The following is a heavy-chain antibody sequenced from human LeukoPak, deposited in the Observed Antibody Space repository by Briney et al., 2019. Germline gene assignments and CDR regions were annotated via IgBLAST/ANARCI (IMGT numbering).Heavy chain of an antibody. CDR1: GFTFDDYA. J-gene: IGHJ4*02. Sequence: PGGSLRLSCAASGFTFDDYAMHWVRQAPGQGLEWVSLISGDGGSTYYADSLKGRFTISRDNSKNSLYLQINSLRTEDTALYYCAKDYRAAAGTTIDYWGQGTLVTVSS. CDR2: ISGDGGST. CDR3: AKDYRAAAGTTIDY. D-gene: IGHD6-13*01. V-gene: IGHV3-43*02.